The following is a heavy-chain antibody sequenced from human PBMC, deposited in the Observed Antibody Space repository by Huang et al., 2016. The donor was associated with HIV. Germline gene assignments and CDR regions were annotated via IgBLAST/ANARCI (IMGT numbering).Heavy chain of an antibody. V-gene: IGHV1-8*02. J-gene: IGHJ4*02. CDR3: ARSAYGDLDY. D-gene: IGHD4-17*01. CDR1: GYTFTNYD. CDR2: RNPKPGKT. Sequence: QVHLVQSGAEVKKPGASVKVSCKASGYTFTNYDINWVRQAPGRGLEWMGRRNPKPGKTGVAQGFQGRVTMTRKTSITACYMELTSLTSEDTAVYYCARSAYGDLDYWGLGTLVIVSS.